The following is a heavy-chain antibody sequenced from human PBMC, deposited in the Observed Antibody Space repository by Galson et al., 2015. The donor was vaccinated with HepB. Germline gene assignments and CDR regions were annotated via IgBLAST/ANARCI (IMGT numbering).Heavy chain of an antibody. CDR3: ARDLGYSGSYSIDP. Sequence: SVKVSCKASGYTFTGYYMHWVRQAPGQGLEWMGWINPNSGGTNYAQKFQGRVTMTRDTSISTAYMELSRLRSDDTAVYYCARDLGYSGSYSIDPWGQGTLLTVSS. J-gene: IGHJ5*02. CDR1: GYTFTGYY. D-gene: IGHD1-26*01. CDR2: INPNSGGT. V-gene: IGHV1-2*02.